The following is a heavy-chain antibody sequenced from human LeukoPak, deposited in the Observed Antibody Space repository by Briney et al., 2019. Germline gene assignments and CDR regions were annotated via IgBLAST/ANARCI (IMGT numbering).Heavy chain of an antibody. CDR2: IYYSGST. V-gene: IGHV4-39*01. Sequence: PSETLSLTCTVSGGSISSSSYYWGWIRQPPGKGLEWIGSIYYSGSTYYNPSLKSRVTISVDTSKNQFSLKLSSVTAADTAVYYCARQTWFLYYYYYMDVWGKGTTVTVSS. J-gene: IGHJ6*03. CDR3: ARQTWFLYYYYYMDV. D-gene: IGHD3-10*01. CDR1: GGSISSSSYY.